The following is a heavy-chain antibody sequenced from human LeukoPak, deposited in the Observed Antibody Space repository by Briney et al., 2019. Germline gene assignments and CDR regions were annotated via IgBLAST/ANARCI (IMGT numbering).Heavy chain of an antibody. V-gene: IGHV3-20*04. Sequence: GGSLRLSCAASGFTVSSNYMSWVRQAPGRGWEWVSGINWNGGRTGYADSVKGRFTISRDNAKNSLYLQMNSLRAEDTALYYCARDLASSDVWGKGTTVTVSS. CDR2: INWNGGRT. CDR1: GFTVSSNY. J-gene: IGHJ6*04. CDR3: ARDLASSDV. D-gene: IGHD3-16*01.